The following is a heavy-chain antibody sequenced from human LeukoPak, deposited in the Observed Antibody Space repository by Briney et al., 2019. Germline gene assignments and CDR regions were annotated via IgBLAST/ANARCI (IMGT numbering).Heavy chain of an antibody. V-gene: IGHV1-46*01. CDR1: VYTFTSYY. CDR2: INPSGGST. J-gene: IGHJ5*02. Sequence: GASVKVSCKASVYTFTSYYMHWVRQAPGQGLEWMGIINPSGGSTSYAQKLQGRVTMTRDTSMSTVYMELSSLRSEDTAVYYCARAHPIFTVTTLGWFDPWGQGTLVTVSS. CDR3: ARAHPIFTVTTLGWFDP. D-gene: IGHD4-17*01.